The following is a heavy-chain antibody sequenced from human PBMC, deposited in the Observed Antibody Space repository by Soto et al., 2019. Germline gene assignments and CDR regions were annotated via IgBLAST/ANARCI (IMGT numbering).Heavy chain of an antibody. Sequence: PGGSLRLSCAASGFTFSSYAMSWVRQAPGKGLEWVSAISRSGSSTYYADSVKGRFTISRDNSKNTLYLQMNSLRAEDTAVYYCAKGGWGSFIVVVVAYAFDIWGQGTMVTVSS. CDR3: AKGGWGSFIVVVVAYAFDI. D-gene: IGHD2-15*01. CDR1: GFTFSSYA. J-gene: IGHJ3*02. V-gene: IGHV3-23*01. CDR2: ISRSGSST.